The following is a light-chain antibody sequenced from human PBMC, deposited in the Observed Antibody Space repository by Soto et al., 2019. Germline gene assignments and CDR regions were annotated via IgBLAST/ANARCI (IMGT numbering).Light chain of an antibody. J-gene: IGKJ1*01. CDR3: QHYNNWPPP. Sequence: EIVMTQSPATLSVSPGERATLSCRASQSIGSNLAWYQQKPGQAPRLLIYAASARATAIPARFSGSGSGTEFTLTISSLQSADFAVYYCQHYNNWPPPFGQGTKVEIK. CDR2: AAS. CDR1: QSIGSN. V-gene: IGKV3-15*01.